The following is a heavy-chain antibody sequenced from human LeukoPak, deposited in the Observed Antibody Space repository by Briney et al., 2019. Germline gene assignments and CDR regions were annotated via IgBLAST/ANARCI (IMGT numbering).Heavy chain of an antibody. D-gene: IGHD6-13*01. Sequence: GGSLRLSCAASGFTFDDYGMSWVRQAPGKGLEWVSGINWNGGSTGYADSVKGRFTISRDNAKNSLYPQMNSLRAEDTALYYCARIQYSSSWYGSPFDYWGQGTLVTVSS. CDR1: GFTFDDYG. V-gene: IGHV3-20*04. J-gene: IGHJ4*02. CDR3: ARIQYSSSWYGSPFDY. CDR2: INWNGGST.